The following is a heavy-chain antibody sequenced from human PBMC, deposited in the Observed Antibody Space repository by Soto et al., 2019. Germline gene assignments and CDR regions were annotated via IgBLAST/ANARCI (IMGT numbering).Heavy chain of an antibody. CDR3: ARGGQYRYFDY. J-gene: IGHJ4*02. CDR1: GYTFTLFG. Sequence: QVQLVQSGAEVKKPGAPVKASCPTSGYTFTLFGFPWVRQPPGQGLEWMGWISPYNGDTKYAEKLEGRVTLTTDTSTDTAYMELTSLTSDDTAEYYCARGGQYRYFDYWGQGTLVTVSS. V-gene: IGHV1-18*01. D-gene: IGHD2-2*02. CDR2: ISPYNGDT.